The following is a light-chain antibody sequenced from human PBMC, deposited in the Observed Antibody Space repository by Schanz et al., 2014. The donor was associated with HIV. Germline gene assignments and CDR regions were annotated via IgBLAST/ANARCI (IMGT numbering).Light chain of an antibody. Sequence: DIQMPQSPSSLSASVGDRVTITCRASQSISSYLNWYQQKPGKAPKLLIYAASSLQSGVPSRFSGSGSGTDFTLTISSLQPEDFATYYCQQSYSNPPTFGQGTKLEVK. CDR1: QSISSY. J-gene: IGKJ2*01. CDR2: AAS. CDR3: QQSYSNPPT. V-gene: IGKV1-39*01.